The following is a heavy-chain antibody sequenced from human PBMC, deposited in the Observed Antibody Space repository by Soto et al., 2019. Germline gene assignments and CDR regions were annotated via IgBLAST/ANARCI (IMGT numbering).Heavy chain of an antibody. CDR3: ARSPMGATSFDF. V-gene: IGHV3-53*01. Sequence: EVQLVESGGGLIQPGGSLRLSCAASGFTVSSNYMSWVRQAPGKGLEWVSVIYSGGSTYYADSVKGRFTISIDNSKNTLSLQMNSLRAEDTAVSYCARSPMGATSFDFWGQGTLVTVSS. CDR2: IYSGGST. D-gene: IGHD1-26*01. CDR1: GFTVSSNY. J-gene: IGHJ4*02.